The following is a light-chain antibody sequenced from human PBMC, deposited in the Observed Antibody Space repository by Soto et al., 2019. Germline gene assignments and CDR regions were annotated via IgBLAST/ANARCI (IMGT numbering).Light chain of an antibody. J-gene: IGKJ3*01. Sequence: DIQMTQSPSTLSASVGDRVTITCRASQSISGCLAWYQQRPGKAPKLLIYDASSLESGVPSRFSGSGSGTEFTLTIGGLQPDDFATYYCQQYSGYSFFTVGPGTIVDIK. V-gene: IGKV1-5*01. CDR2: DAS. CDR3: QQYSGYSFFT. CDR1: QSISGC.